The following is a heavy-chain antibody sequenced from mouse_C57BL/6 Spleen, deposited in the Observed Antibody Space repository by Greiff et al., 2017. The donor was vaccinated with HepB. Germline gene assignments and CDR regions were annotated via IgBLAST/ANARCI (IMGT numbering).Heavy chain of an antibody. D-gene: IGHD3-2*02. CDR3: ASGAAQAPFAY. J-gene: IGHJ3*01. CDR1: GFSLTSYG. V-gene: IGHV2-6*01. CDR2: IWGVGST. Sequence: VKLMESGPGLVAPSQSLSITCTVSGFSLTSYGVDWVRQSPGKGLEWLGVIWGVGSTNYNSALKSRLSISKDNSKSQVFLKMNSLQTDDTAMYYCASGAAQAPFAYWGQGTLVTVSA.